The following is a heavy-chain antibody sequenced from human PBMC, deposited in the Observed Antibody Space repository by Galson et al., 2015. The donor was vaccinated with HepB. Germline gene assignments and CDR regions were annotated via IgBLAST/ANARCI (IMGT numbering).Heavy chain of an antibody. Sequence: SVKVSCKASGYTFTDYYIHWVRQAPGQGLEWMGWISPNSGGTNYAQKFQGWVALTRDTSIRTANMDLSRLKSDDTAVYYCARSPGEYYYDSSGHSFDLWGQGSLVIVSS. CDR3: ARSPGEYYYDSSGHSFDL. CDR1: GYTFTDYY. V-gene: IGHV1-2*04. D-gene: IGHD3-22*01. J-gene: IGHJ4*02. CDR2: ISPNSGGT.